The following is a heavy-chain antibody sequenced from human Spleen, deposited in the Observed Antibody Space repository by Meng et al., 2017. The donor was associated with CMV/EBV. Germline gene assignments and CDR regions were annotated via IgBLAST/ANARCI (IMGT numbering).Heavy chain of an antibody. D-gene: IGHD3-10*01. CDR1: GFTFDDYA. CDR2: ISWNSDSI. CDR3: AKDRRLTGYGSGSKFYHGMDV. J-gene: IGHJ6*02. V-gene: IGHV3-9*01. Sequence: GGSLRLSCAASGFTFDDYAMHWVRQAPGKGLEWVSGISWNSDSIAYADSVKGRFTISRDNAKNSLFLQMNSLRGEDTAVYYCAKDRRLTGYGSGSKFYHGMDVWGQGTTVTVSS.